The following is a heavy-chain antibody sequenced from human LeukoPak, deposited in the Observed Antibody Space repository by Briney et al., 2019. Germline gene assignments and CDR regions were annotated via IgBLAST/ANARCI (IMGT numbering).Heavy chain of an antibody. Sequence: GGSLRLSCAGSGFTFSSYSMNWVRQAPGKGLEWASSISSSSIYIYYADSVKGRFTISRDNAKNSLYLQMNSLRAEDTAVYYCARSSPYGDYLLNAFDIWGQGTMVTVSS. CDR3: ARSSPYGDYLLNAFDI. V-gene: IGHV3-21*01. CDR2: ISSSSIYI. CDR1: GFTFSSYS. J-gene: IGHJ3*02. D-gene: IGHD4-17*01.